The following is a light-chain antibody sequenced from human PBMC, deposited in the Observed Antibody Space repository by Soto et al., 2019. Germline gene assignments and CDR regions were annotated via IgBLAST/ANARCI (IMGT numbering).Light chain of an antibody. CDR3: QERSNWTSIT. V-gene: IGKV3D-20*02. Sequence: EIVLTQSPGTLSLSPGERATRSCRASQSVSSSYLAWYQQKPGQAPRLLIYGASSRATGIPDRFSGSGSGTDFTLTISSLEPEDFATYYCQERSNWTSITFGQGTRLEIK. CDR1: QSVSSSY. CDR2: GAS. J-gene: IGKJ5*01.